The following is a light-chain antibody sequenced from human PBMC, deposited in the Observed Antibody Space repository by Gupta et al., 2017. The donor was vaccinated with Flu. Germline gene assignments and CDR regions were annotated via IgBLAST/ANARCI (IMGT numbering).Light chain of an antibody. V-gene: IGKV1-5*03. J-gene: IGKJ1*01. CDR1: ENVNTW. Sequence: DVHMTQSPSTLSASVGQTVTVTCRAAENVNTWVAWYQQKPGEAPKLLIYKASTVDTGVPSRFSGSGSGTEFTLTISSLQPDDIGTFYCQQYNSYPLTFGQGTKVEI. CDR2: KAS. CDR3: QQYNSYPLT.